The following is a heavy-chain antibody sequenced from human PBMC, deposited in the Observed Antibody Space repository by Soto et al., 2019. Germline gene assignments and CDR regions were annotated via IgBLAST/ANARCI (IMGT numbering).Heavy chain of an antibody. Sequence: QVHLVESGGGLVQPGRSLRLSCAASGFSGRDYAMHWVRQAPGKGLEWLALITYEEINTYDIESVKGSFTVSRDTSKNTPLPQMNRLRPEGTAVYYCAKGRLASRVRGAGSTAYWGQGTLVTVSS. V-gene: IGHV3-30*18. CDR3: AKGRLASRVRGAGSTAY. J-gene: IGHJ4*02. CDR1: GFSGRDYA. CDR2: ITYEEINT. D-gene: IGHD3-10*01.